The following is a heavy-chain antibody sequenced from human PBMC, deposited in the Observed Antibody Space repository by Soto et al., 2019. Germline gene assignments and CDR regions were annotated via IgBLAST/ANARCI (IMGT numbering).Heavy chain of an antibody. CDR1: GFTFGSYW. Sequence: EVQLVESGGGLVQPGGSLRVSCAASGFTFGSYWMNWVRQAPGKGLVWVSRIDSDGSSTTYADSVKGRFTTSSDKAKNTLYLQMSSLRVEDTAVYYCARGRPYGMDVWAQGTTVTVSS. CDR2: IDSDGSST. J-gene: IGHJ6*02. CDR3: ARGRPYGMDV. V-gene: IGHV3-74*01.